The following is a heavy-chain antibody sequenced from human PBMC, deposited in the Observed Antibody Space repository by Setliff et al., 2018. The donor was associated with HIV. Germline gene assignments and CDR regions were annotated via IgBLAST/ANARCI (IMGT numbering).Heavy chain of an antibody. CDR1: GYTFTGYY. CDR3: ARDGEGEAAAGDYFDH. D-gene: IGHD6-13*01. J-gene: IGHJ4*02. CDR2: NNPSGGST. V-gene: IGHV1-46*01. Sequence: ASVKVSCKASGYTFTGYYMHWVRQAPGQGLEWMGINNPSGGSTTYAQKFQGRVTVTRDTSTSTVFMELSSLASDDTAIYYCARDGEGEAAAGDYFDHWGQGTLVTV.